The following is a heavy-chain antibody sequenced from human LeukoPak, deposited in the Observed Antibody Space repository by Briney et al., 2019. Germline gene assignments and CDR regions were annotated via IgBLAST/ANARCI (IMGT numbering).Heavy chain of an antibody. V-gene: IGHV1-69*13. CDR3: ARDGWYSSSWYAWFDH. Sequence: GASVTVSCKASGGTFSSYAISWVRQAPGQGLEWMGGIIPIFGTANYAQKFQGRVTITADESTSTAYMELSSLRSEDTAVYYCARDGWYSSSWYAWFDHWGQGTLVTVSS. CDR2: IIPIFGTA. D-gene: IGHD6-13*01. J-gene: IGHJ5*02. CDR1: GGTFSSYA.